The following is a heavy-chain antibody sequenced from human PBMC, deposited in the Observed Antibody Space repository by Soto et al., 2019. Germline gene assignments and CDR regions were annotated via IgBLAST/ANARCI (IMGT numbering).Heavy chain of an antibody. J-gene: IGHJ3*01. CDR1: GFSFGDCA. CDR3: TRESVKWLRGSFDV. V-gene: IGHV3-49*03. Sequence: PGGSLRLSCTTSGFSFGDCAMNWFRQAPGKGLEWVGFIRSRTYGGTTEYAASVKGRFSISRDDSKSIAYLQMSSLKPDDTGVYFCTRESVKWLRGSFDVWGPGTTVTVSS. CDR2: IRSRTYGGTT. D-gene: IGHD5-12*01.